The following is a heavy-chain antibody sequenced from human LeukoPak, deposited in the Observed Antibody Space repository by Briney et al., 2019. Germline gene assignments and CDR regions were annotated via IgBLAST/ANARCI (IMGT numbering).Heavy chain of an antibody. J-gene: IGHJ4*02. CDR1: GFSFSSYA. CDR2: ISGSGGST. Sequence: GGSLRLSCAASGFSFSSYAMSWVRQAPGKGLEWVSGISGSGGSTYYADFVKVRFTISRDNSKNTLYLQMNSLRVEDTAVYYCAKCARIDWLPIDYWGQGTLVTVSS. CDR3: AKCARIDWLPIDY. D-gene: IGHD3-9*01. V-gene: IGHV3-23*01.